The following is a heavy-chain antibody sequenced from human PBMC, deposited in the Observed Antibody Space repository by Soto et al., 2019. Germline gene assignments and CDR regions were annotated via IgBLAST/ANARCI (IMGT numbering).Heavy chain of an antibody. V-gene: IGHV2-5*02. J-gene: IGHJ3*02. CDR3: AHCTTGTSPEYVFDI. D-gene: IGHD1-1*01. CDR2: IYRDDDR. Sequence: QITLKESGPTLVKPTQTLTLTCTFSGFSLSTSGVGVGWIRQPPGKAPEYLALIYRDDDRRYSPSLRSRLTITKDTSKNHVVLTMTNMDPVETATYYCAHCTTGTSPEYVFDIWGQGTMVTVSS. CDR1: GFSLSTSGVG.